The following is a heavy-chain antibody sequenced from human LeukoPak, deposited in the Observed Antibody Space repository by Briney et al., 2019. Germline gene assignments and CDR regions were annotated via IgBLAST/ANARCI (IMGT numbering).Heavy chain of an antibody. V-gene: IGHV3-64*01. CDR2: INPNGDTT. CDR1: GFTFSTYA. J-gene: IGHJ4*02. Sequence: GRSLRLSCAASGFTFSTYAMHWVRQAPGKGLEFVSAINPNGDTTFYANSVRDRFTISRDNSKNTLYLQMGSLRPEDMAVYYCAREMLGMSHYFEYWGQGTLVTVSS. CDR3: AREMLGMSHYFEY. D-gene: IGHD7-27*01.